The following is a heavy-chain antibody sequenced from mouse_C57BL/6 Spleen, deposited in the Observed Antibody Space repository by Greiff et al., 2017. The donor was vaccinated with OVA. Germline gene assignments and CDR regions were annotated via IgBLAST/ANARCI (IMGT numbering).Heavy chain of an antibody. CDR1: GFTFSSYG. V-gene: IGHV5-6*01. D-gene: IGHD1-1*01. J-gene: IGHJ4*01. CDR3: ARLGPITTVVARYYYAMDY. Sequence: EVKVVESGGDLVKPGGSLKLSCAASGFTFSSYGMSWVRQTPDKRLEWVATISSGGSYTYYPDSVKGRFTISRDNAKNTRYLQMSSLKSEDTAMYYCARLGPITTVVARYYYAMDYWGQGTSVTVSS. CDR2: ISSGGSYT.